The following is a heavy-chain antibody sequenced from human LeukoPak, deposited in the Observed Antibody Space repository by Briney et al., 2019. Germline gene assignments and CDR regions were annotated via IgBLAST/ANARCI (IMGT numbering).Heavy chain of an antibody. Sequence: GGSLRLSCAASGITFGNNWMHWVRQGPGKGLVWISRINSDGGGAIYADSVKVRFTVSRHNAKTTLYLQTNSLRAEDTAVYYCARDVPHNWFDTWGQGTLVTVSS. CDR2: INSDGGGA. CDR1: GITFGNNW. J-gene: IGHJ5*02. V-gene: IGHV3-74*01. CDR3: ARDVPHNWFDT.